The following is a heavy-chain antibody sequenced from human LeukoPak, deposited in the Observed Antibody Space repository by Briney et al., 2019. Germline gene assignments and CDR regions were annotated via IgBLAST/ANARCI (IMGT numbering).Heavy chain of an antibody. V-gene: IGHV1-24*01. CDR3: ATTYSSGWPSGDGMDV. J-gene: IGHJ6*02. D-gene: IGHD6-19*01. Sequence: ASVKVSCKVSGYTLTELSMHWVRQAPGKGLEWMGGFDPEDGETIYAQKFQGRVTMTEDTSTDTAYMELSSLRSEDTAVYYCATTYSSGWPSGDGMDVWGQGTTVTVSS. CDR1: GYTLTELS. CDR2: FDPEDGET.